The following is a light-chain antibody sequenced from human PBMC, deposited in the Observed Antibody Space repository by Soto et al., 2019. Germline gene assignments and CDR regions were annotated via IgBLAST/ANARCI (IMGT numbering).Light chain of an antibody. CDR3: CSFASTSTYV. J-gene: IGLJ1*01. CDR1: SRHVCGYYY. Sequence: SPLTQPSSVSMCRGQSSSISWTGTSRHVCGYYYFSWYQPHPGTSPESMIYEVVNPPSCVSSRFSSSKTGNTASLNFSGLQAEYEADYYSCSFASTSTYVFGTAPTVTV. V-gene: IGLV2-14*01. CDR2: EVV.